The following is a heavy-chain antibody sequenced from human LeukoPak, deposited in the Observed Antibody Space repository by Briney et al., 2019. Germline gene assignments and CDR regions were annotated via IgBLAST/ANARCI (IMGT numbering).Heavy chain of an antibody. CDR2: INPNSGGT. J-gene: IGHJ4*02. V-gene: IGHV1-2*06. Sequence: ASVKVSCKASGYTFTGYYMHWVRQAPGQGLEWMGRINPNSGGTNYAQKFQGRVTMTRDTSISTAYMELRSLRSDDTAVYYCARDLFRTMIDPYYFDYWGQGTLVTVSS. CDR3: ARDLFRTMIDPYYFDY. D-gene: IGHD3-22*01. CDR1: GYTFTGYY.